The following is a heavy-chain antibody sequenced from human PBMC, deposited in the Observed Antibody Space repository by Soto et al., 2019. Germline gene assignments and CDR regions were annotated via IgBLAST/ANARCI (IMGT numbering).Heavy chain of an antibody. CDR1: DGSISSGGYS. CDR3: ARESTISTIFGVVIRYFDY. V-gene: IGHV4-30-2*01. D-gene: IGHD3-3*01. Sequence: PSETLSLTCAVSDGSISSGGYSWSWIRQPPGKGLERIGYIYHSGSTYYNPSLKRRVTISVDRSKNQLSLNLSSVTAADTAVYYCARESTISTIFGVVIRYFDYLGQGTRVTFSS. J-gene: IGHJ4*02. CDR2: IYHSGST.